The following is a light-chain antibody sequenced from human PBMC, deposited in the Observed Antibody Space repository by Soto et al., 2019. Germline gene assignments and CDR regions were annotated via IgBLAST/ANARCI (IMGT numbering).Light chain of an antibody. CDR1: SGHSSYD. V-gene: IGLV4-69*01. CDR2: LNSDGSH. J-gene: IGLJ2*01. Sequence: QPVLTQSPSASASLGASVKLTCTLSSGHSSYDIAWHQQQPEKGPRSLMRLNSDGSHSKGDGIPDRFSGSTSGTERYLTISSLQSEDEADYYCQTWTTGTVVFGGGTQLTVL. CDR3: QTWTTGTVV.